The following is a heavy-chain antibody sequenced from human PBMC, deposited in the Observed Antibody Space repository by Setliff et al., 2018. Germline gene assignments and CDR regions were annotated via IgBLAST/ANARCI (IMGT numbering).Heavy chain of an antibody. Sequence: GASVKVSCKASGYTFTSSGISWVRQAPGQGLEWMGWISAYSGNTNYAQRLQGRVTMTTDTSTSTAYMELRSLRSDDTAVYYCARSESWFGDYWGRGTLVTVSS. CDR3: ARSESWFGDY. CDR1: GYTFTSSG. D-gene: IGHD3-10*01. V-gene: IGHV1-18*01. J-gene: IGHJ4*02. CDR2: ISAYSGNT.